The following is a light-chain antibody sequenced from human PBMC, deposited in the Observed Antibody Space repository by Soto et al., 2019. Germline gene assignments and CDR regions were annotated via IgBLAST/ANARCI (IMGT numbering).Light chain of an antibody. CDR2: TSD. Sequence: QSVLTQPPSASGTPGQRVTISCSGSSSNFGSKTVHWYQQVPGTAPKLLIYTSDQRPSGVPDRFSGSKSGTSASLAISGLQAENEAHYFCSTWDGRPNGLVIGRGTKPTVL. CDR1: SSNFGSKT. V-gene: IGLV1-44*01. J-gene: IGLJ2*01. CDR3: STWDGRPNGLV.